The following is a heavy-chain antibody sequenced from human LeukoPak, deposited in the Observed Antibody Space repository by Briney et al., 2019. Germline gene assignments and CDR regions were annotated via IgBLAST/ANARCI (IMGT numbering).Heavy chain of an antibody. Sequence: GGSLRLSCAASGFTVSSNYMSWVRQAPGKGLEWVSVIYSGGSTYYADSVKGRFTISRDNSKNTLYLQMNSLRAEDTAVYYCANFEGGETYYFDYWGQGTLVTVSS. J-gene: IGHJ4*02. CDR1: GFTVSSNY. V-gene: IGHV3-66*01. CDR3: ANFEGGETYYFDY. CDR2: IYSGGST. D-gene: IGHD3-16*01.